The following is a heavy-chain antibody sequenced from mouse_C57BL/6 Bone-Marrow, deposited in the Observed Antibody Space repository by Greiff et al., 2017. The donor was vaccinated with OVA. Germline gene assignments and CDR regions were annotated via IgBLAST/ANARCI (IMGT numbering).Heavy chain of an antibody. Sequence: VKLVESGPGLVQPSQSLSITCTVSGFSLTSYGVHWVRQSPGKGLEWLGVIWRGGSTDYNAAFMSRLSITKDNSKSQVFFKMNSLQADDTAIYYCAKKARLLQAMDYWGQGTSVTVAS. CDR2: IWRGGST. CDR3: AKKARLLQAMDY. CDR1: GFSLTSYG. J-gene: IGHJ4*01. D-gene: IGHD1-1*01. V-gene: IGHV2-5*01.